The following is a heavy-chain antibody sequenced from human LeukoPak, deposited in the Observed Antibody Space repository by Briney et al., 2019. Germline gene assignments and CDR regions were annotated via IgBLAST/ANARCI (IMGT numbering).Heavy chain of an antibody. V-gene: IGHV4-59*01. D-gene: IGHD5-12*01. CDR2: IYYSGST. J-gene: IGHJ4*02. CDR1: GGSISSYY. CDR3: ARGNSGYEARY. Sequence: KPSETLSLTCTVSGGSISSYYWSWIRQPPGKGLEWIGYIYYSGSTNYNPSLKSRVTISVDTSKNQFSLKLSSVTADTAVYYCARGNSGYEARYWGQGTLVTVSS.